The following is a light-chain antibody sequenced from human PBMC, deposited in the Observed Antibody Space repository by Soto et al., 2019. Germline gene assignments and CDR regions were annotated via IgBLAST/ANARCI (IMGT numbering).Light chain of an antibody. Sequence: DILMTQSPSTLSASVGDRVTITCRASQSISSWLAWYQQKPGKAPKLLIYDASSLESGVPSRFSGSGSGTEFTLTISSLQPDDFATYYCQQYNSSCTFGQGTKVEIK. CDR3: QQYNSSCT. V-gene: IGKV1-5*01. CDR1: QSISSW. J-gene: IGKJ1*01. CDR2: DAS.